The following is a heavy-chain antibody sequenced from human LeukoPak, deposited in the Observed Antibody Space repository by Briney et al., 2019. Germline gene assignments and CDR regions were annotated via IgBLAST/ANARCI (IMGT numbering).Heavy chain of an antibody. J-gene: IGHJ4*02. CDR1: GYIFTTYD. CDR3: TRGPPNWGFDF. CDR2: MSPNSGNT. D-gene: IGHD7-27*01. Sequence: ASVKVSCKASGYIFTTYDLNWVRQASGHRLEWLGWMSPNSGNTGYAQNFQGRVLMTRSTALSTAYMELSSLNSDDTAVYYCTRGPPNWGFDFWGQGTLVTVSS. V-gene: IGHV1-8*01.